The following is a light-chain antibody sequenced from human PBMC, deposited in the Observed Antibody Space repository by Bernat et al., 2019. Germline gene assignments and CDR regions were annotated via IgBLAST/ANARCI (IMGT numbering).Light chain of an antibody. V-gene: IGLV2-14*03. Sequence: QSALTQPASVSGSPGQSITISCTGTSSDVGGYNFVSWYLHHPGKAPKLMIYDVSDRPSGVSNRFSGSKSGNTASLTISGLQAEDEADYYCSSYTSSSTWVFGGGTRLTVL. CDR1: SSDVGGYNF. J-gene: IGLJ3*02. CDR3: SSYTSSSTWV. CDR2: DVS.